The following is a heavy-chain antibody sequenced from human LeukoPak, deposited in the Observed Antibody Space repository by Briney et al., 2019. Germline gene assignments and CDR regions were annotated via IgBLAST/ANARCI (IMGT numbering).Heavy chain of an antibody. D-gene: IGHD4-11*01. CDR1: GFIYSHYG. V-gene: IGHV3-33*08. CDR2: IWSDGTNS. Sequence: GGSLRLSCAASGFIYSHYGMHWVRQAPGKGLEWVAVIWSDGTNSFYAGSVKGRFTISRDNSQRTLFLQMNGLRVEDTAMYYCVRDAQRGFDYSNSLRYWGHGTLVTASS. J-gene: IGHJ4*01. CDR3: VRDAQRGFDYSNSLRY.